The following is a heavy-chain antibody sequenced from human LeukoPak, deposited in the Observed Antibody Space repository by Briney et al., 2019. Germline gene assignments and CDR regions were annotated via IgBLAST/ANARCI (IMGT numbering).Heavy chain of an antibody. Sequence: GASVKVSCKASGYTFTGYYMHWVRQAPGQGLEWMGWINPNSGGTNYAQKFQGRVTMTRDTSISTAYMELSRLRSDDTAVYYCARIVAVAGTGYFDLWGRGTLVTVSS. D-gene: IGHD6-19*01. V-gene: IGHV1-2*02. CDR3: ARIVAVAGTGYFDL. J-gene: IGHJ2*01. CDR2: INPNSGGT. CDR1: GYTFTGYY.